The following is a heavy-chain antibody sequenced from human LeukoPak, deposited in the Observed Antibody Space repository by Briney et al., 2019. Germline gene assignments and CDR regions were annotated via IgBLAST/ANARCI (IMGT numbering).Heavy chain of an antibody. CDR3: AKDRGTFGGVIATFDY. CDR1: GFTFDDYA. J-gene: IGHJ4*02. CDR2: ISGDGGST. D-gene: IGHD3-16*02. Sequence: PGGSLRLPCAASGFTFDDYAMHWVRQAPGKGLEWVSLISGDGGSTYYADSVKGRFTISRDNSKNSLYLQMNSLRTEDTALYYCAKDRGTFGGVIATFDYWGQGTLVTVSS. V-gene: IGHV3-43*02.